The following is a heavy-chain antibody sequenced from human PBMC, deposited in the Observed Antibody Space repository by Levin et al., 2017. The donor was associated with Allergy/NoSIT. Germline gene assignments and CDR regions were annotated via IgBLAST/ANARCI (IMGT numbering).Heavy chain of an antibody. CDR3: ARQRRRDLLKQRITMVRDNLAVSYYYYYMDV. D-gene: IGHD3-10*01. Sequence: GESLKISCAASGFTFSSYGMHWVRQAPGKGLEWVAVIWYDGSNKYYADSVKGRFTISRDNSKNTLYLQMNSLRAEDTAVYYCARQRRRDLLKQRITMVRDNLAVSYYYYYMDVWGKGTTVTVSS. CDR1: GFTFSSYG. V-gene: IGHV3-33*01. J-gene: IGHJ6*03. CDR2: IWYDGSNK.